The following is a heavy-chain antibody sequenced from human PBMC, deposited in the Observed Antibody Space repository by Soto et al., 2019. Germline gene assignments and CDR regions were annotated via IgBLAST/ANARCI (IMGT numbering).Heavy chain of an antibody. D-gene: IGHD3-10*01. CDR3: AKPMPTITMGPGDAFDI. V-gene: IGHV3-23*01. J-gene: IGHJ3*02. Sequence: GGSLRLSCAASGFTFSSYAMSWVRQAPGKGLEWVSAISGSGGSTYYADSVKGRFTISRDNSKNTLYLQMNSLRAEDTAVYYCAKPMPTITMGPGDAFDIWGQGTMVTVSS. CDR1: GFTFSSYA. CDR2: ISGSGGST.